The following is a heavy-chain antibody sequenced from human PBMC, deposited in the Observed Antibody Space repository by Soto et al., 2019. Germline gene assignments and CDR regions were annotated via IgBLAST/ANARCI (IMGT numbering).Heavy chain of an antibody. CDR3: ARDPATVTTRYYYGMDV. CDR2: IWYDGSNK. J-gene: IGHJ6*02. CDR1: GFTLSSYG. D-gene: IGHD4-17*01. Sequence: QVQLVESGGGVVQPGRSLRLSCAASGFTLSSYGMHWVRQAPGKGLEWVAVIWYDGSNKYYADSVKGRFTISRDNSKNTLYLQMNSLRAEDTAVYYCARDPATVTTRYYYGMDVWGQGTTVTVSS. V-gene: IGHV3-33*01.